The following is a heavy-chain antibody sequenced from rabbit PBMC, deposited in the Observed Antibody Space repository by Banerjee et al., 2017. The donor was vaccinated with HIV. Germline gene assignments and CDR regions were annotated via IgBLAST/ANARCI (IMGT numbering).Heavy chain of an antibody. Sequence: QEQLEESGGDLVKPGASLTLTCTASGFSFSSTYYMCWVRQAPGKGLEWIGCIYTGSGSTYYASWAKGRFTISKTSSTTVTLQMTSPTAADTATYFCAGTCGVTDYGYATGWLDLWGPGTLVTVS. D-gene: IGHD6-1*01. V-gene: IGHV1S45*01. CDR1: GFSFSSTYY. J-gene: IGHJ5*01. CDR2: IYTGSGST. CDR3: AGTCGVTDYGYATGWLDL.